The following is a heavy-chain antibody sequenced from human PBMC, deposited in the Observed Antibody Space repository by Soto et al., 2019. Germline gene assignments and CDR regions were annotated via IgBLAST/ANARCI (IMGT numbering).Heavy chain of an antibody. CDR1: GYTFTTYG. CDR3: ARDFTKSSSWPYYFDY. V-gene: IGHV1-18*01. Sequence: QVQLVQSGAEVKKPGASVKVSCKASGYTFTTYGISWVRQAPGQGLXXMGWISAYSGSTKFAQKLQSRVTMTTDTSTTTAYMELRSLTSDDTAVYYCARDFTKSSSWPYYFDYWGQGTLVTVSS. J-gene: IGHJ4*02. CDR2: ISAYSGST. D-gene: IGHD6-13*01.